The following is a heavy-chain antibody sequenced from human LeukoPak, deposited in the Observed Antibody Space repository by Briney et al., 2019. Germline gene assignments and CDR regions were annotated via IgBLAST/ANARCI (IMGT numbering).Heavy chain of an antibody. D-gene: IGHD6-13*01. CDR1: GFTFSSYA. CDR2: ISYDGSNK. CDR3: AREGYSSSWYYYYYGMDV. Sequence: HPGGSLRLSCAASGFTFSSYAMHWVRQAPGKGLEWVAVISYDGSNKYHADSVKGRFTISRDNSKNTLYLQMNSLRAEDTAVYYCAREGYSSSWYYYYYGMDVWGQGTTVTVSS. J-gene: IGHJ6*02. V-gene: IGHV3-30-3*01.